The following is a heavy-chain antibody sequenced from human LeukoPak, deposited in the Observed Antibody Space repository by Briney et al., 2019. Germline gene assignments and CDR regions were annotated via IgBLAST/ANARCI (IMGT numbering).Heavy chain of an antibody. CDR2: INHSGST. CDR1: GGSFSGYY. D-gene: IGHD6-19*01. Sequence: SETLSLTCAVSGGSFSGYYWSWIRQPPGKGLEWIGEINHSGSTNYNPSLKSRVTISVDTSKNQFSLKLSSVTAADTAVYYCARVGQWLAYYFDYWGQGTLVTVSS. CDR3: ARVGQWLAYYFDY. V-gene: IGHV4-34*01. J-gene: IGHJ4*02.